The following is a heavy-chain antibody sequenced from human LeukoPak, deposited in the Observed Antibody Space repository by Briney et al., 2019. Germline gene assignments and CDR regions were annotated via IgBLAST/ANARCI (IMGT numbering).Heavy chain of an antibody. CDR2: IYTSGST. CDR1: GGSISSYY. Sequence: SETLSLTCPVSGGSISSYYWSWIRQPAGKGLGWIGRIYTSGSTNYNPSLKSRVTTSVDTSKNQFSLKLSSVTAADTAVYYCARGMASYYYYGMDVWGQGTTVTVSS. V-gene: IGHV4-4*07. D-gene: IGHD2-8*01. CDR3: ARGMASYYYYGMDV. J-gene: IGHJ6*02.